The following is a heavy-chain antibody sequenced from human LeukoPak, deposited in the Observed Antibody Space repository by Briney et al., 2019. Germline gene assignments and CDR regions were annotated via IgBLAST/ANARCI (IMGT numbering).Heavy chain of an antibody. CDR2: INHSGST. Sequence: SETLSLTCAVYGGSFSGYYWSWIRQPPGKGLEWIGEINHSGSTNYNPSLKSRVTISVDTSKNQFSLRLSSVTAADTAVYYCAISVREGYYYYMDVWGKGTTVTVSS. CDR3: AISVREGYYYYMDV. CDR1: GGSFSGYY. V-gene: IGHV4-34*01. J-gene: IGHJ6*03. D-gene: IGHD4-17*01.